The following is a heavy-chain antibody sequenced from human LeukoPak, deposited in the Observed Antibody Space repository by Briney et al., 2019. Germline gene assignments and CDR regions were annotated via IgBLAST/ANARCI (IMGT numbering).Heavy chain of an antibody. Sequence: PGGSLRLSCAASGFTVSSNYVSWVRQAPGKGLEWVSVFYSGGSTYYADSVQGRFTLSRDNSKNTVYLQMNSLRAEDTAVYYCARGQGASRGWFDPWGQGTLVTVPS. CDR3: ARGQGASRGWFDP. CDR2: FYSGGST. J-gene: IGHJ5*02. D-gene: IGHD4/OR15-4a*01. V-gene: IGHV3-53*05. CDR1: GFTVSSNY.